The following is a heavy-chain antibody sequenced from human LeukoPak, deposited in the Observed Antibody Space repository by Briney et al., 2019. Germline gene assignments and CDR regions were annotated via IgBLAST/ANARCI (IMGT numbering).Heavy chain of an antibody. CDR1: GGSISSYY. D-gene: IGHD4-23*01. CDR2: VFYSGST. Sequence: SETLSLTCTVSGGSISSYYWSWIRQPPGKGLEWIGYVFYSGSTNYNPSLKSRVTMSLGTSKNQISLKLSSVTAADTAMYYCARHTTVVPPHYFDYWGQGTLVTVSS. J-gene: IGHJ4*02. CDR3: ARHTTVVPPHYFDY. V-gene: IGHV4-59*08.